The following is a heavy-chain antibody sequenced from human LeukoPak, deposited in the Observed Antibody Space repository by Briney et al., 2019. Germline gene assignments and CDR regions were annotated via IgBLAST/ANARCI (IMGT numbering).Heavy chain of an antibody. CDR1: GFTVSSNY. CDR3: AKVPSGWDLGWFDP. CDR2: ISGSGGST. Sequence: GGSLRLSCAASGFTVSSNYISWVRQAPGKGLEWVSAISGSGGSTYYADSVKGRFTISRDNSKNTLYLQMNSLRAEDTAVYYCAKVPSGWDLGWFDPWGQGTLVTVSS. D-gene: IGHD6-19*01. J-gene: IGHJ5*02. V-gene: IGHV3-23*01.